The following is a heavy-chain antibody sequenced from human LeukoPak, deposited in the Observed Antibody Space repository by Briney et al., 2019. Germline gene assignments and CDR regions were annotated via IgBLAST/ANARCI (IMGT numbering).Heavy chain of an antibody. J-gene: IGHJ4*02. Sequence: ASVKVSCKTSGYTFTGYDINWVRQAAGQGFEWMGWTNPNSGDTGYAHNLQGRITITRDSSTATVFMELSSLRSEDTAMYYCARGRLNGNVDFWGQGTPVTVSS. D-gene: IGHD1-20*01. CDR3: ARGRLNGNVDF. CDR1: GYTFTGYD. V-gene: IGHV1-8*01. CDR2: TNPNSGDT.